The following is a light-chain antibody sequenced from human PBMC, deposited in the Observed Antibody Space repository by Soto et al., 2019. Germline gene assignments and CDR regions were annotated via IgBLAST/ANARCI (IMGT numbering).Light chain of an antibody. CDR1: QSVSSNF. CDR2: AAS. Sequence: EIVLTQSPGTLSLPPGERATLSCRASQSVSSNFLAWFQQQPGQAPRLLVYAASRRVTGIPDRFSGSGSGTDFTLTISRLEPEDFAVYFCQQYGGSPITFGQGTRLEIK. J-gene: IGKJ5*01. CDR3: QQYGGSPIT. V-gene: IGKV3-20*01.